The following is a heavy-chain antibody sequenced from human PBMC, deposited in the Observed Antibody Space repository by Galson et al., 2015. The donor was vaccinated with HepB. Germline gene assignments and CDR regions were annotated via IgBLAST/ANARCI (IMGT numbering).Heavy chain of an antibody. CDR2: ISPSSNSI. V-gene: IGHV3-11*01. CDR1: GFTFSDYF. CDR3: ARESSGGYYFDY. Sequence: LRLSCAASGFTFSDYFMNWIRQTPGKGLEWVSYISPSSNSIYYADSVKGRFTISRDNARNSLYLQMNSLRAEDTAVYYCARESSGGYYFDYWGQGTLVTVSS. D-gene: IGHD6-19*01. J-gene: IGHJ4*02.